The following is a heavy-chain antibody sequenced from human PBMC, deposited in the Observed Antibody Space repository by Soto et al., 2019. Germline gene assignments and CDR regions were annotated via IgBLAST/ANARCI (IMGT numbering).Heavy chain of an antibody. CDR2: INSDGSST. CDR3: ARVPQTGTTYDYYYYYMDV. V-gene: IGHV3-74*01. J-gene: IGHJ6*03. CDR1: GFTFSSYW. Sequence: GGSLRLSCAASGFTFSSYWMHWVRQAPGKGLVWVSRINSDGSSTSYADSVKGRFTISRDNAKNTLYLQMNSLRAEDTAVYYCARVPQTGTTYDYYYYYMDVWGKGTTVTVSS. D-gene: IGHD1-1*01.